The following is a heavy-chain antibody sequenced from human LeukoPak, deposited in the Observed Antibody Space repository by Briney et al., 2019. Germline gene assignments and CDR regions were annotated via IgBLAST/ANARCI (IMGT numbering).Heavy chain of an antibody. V-gene: IGHV3-21*01. Sequence: GGSLRLSCAASGFTFSSYSMNWVRQAPGKGLEWVSSISSSSSYIYYADSVKGRFTISRDNAKNSLYLQMDSLRVEDTAVYYCVRDPSYGSSWYYYMDVWGKGTTVTVSS. J-gene: IGHJ6*03. CDR3: VRDPSYGSSWYYYMDV. CDR2: ISSSSSYI. D-gene: IGHD6-13*01. CDR1: GFTFSSYS.